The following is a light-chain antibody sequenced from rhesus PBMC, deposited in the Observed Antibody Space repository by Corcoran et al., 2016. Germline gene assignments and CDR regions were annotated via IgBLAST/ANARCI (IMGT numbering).Light chain of an antibody. CDR2: EAS. J-gene: IGKJ3*01. Sequence: DIQMTQSPSSLSASVGDRVTITCRASQGITNDLAWYQQKPGETPKLLFYEASSSQSGIPSRFSGSGSGTDFTLTLSSPPSEDFATYYCQHYYSTPFTFGPGTKLDIK. V-gene: IGKV1-25*01. CDR3: QHYYSTPFT. CDR1: QGITND.